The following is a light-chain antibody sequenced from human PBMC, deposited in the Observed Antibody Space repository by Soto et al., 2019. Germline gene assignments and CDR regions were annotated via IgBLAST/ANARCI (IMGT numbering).Light chain of an antibody. CDR2: GVF. Sequence: EIVMTQSPVTLSVSPGERVTVSCRASQSVCSNLAWYQPKPGQAPSLLIYGVFTRATGVPARFRGSGSGTEFTLTITSLQSEDFAIYYCQQYNNWPPYTFGQGTRLEIK. V-gene: IGKV3-15*01. CDR3: QQYNNWPPYT. CDR1: QSVCSN. J-gene: IGKJ5*01.